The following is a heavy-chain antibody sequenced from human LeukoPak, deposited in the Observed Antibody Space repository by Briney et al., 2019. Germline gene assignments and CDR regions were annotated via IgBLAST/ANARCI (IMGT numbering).Heavy chain of an antibody. CDR3: ARWCPYDYGDYHFDY. V-gene: IGHV4-39*01. D-gene: IGHD4-17*01. CDR2: DYYTGAT. Sequence: SETLYLTCSVSGDSITNTIYYWAWVRQPPGKGLEWIGTDYYTGATFYKPSLKSRVTVSADTSRNQFSLSLRSVTAADAAVYYCARWCPYDYGDYHFDYWGQGTLVTVSS. J-gene: IGHJ4*02. CDR1: GDSITNTIYY.